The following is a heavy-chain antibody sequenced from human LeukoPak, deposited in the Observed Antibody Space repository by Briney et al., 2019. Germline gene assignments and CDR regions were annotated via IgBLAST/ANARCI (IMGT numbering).Heavy chain of an antibody. Sequence: SVKVSCKASGGTFSSYAISWVRQAPGQGLEWMGGIIPIFGTATYTQKFQGRVTITADESTSTAYMELSSLRSEDTAVYYCARDLVAAAGFDYWGQGTLVTVSS. J-gene: IGHJ4*02. CDR3: ARDLVAAAGFDY. CDR2: IIPIFGTA. CDR1: GGTFSSYA. V-gene: IGHV1-69*13. D-gene: IGHD6-13*01.